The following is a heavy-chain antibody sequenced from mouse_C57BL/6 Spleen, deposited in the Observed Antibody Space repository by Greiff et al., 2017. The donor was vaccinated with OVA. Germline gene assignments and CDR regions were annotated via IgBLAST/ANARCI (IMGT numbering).Heavy chain of an antibody. J-gene: IGHJ1*03. CDR1: GYTFTEYT. V-gene: IGHV1-62-2*01. D-gene: IGHD2-5*01. Sequence: QVQLKESGAELVKPGASVKLSCKASGYTFTEYTIHWVKQRSGQGLEWIGWFYPGSGSIKYNEKFKDKATLTADKSSSTVYMELSRLTSEDSAVYVCARHEEKVYYSIWYFDVWGTGTTVTVSS. CDR2: FYPGSGSI. CDR3: ARHEEKVYYSIWYFDV.